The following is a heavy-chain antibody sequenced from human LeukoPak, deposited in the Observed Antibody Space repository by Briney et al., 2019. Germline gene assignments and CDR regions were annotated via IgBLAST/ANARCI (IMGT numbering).Heavy chain of an antibody. Sequence: PGGSLRLSCAASGFTFSDYYMSWIRQAPGKGLEWVSYISSSGSTIYYADSVKGRFTISRDNAKNSLYLQMNSLRAEDTAVYYCARDRAYCGGDCYEPHFGYWGQGTLVTVSS. J-gene: IGHJ4*02. CDR2: ISSSGSTI. CDR3: ARDRAYCGGDCYEPHFGY. CDR1: GFTFSDYY. D-gene: IGHD2-21*02. V-gene: IGHV3-11*01.